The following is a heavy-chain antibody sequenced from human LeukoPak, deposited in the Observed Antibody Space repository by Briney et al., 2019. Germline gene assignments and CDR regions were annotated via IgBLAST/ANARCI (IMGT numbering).Heavy chain of an antibody. CDR1: GLIFSDYW. J-gene: IGHJ4*02. D-gene: IGHD1-7*01. V-gene: IGHV3-7*01. CDR3: AKTTRPLGAFDY. Sequence: GGSLRLSCAASGLIFSDYWMTWVRQAPGKGLEWVANIKQDGSEEYYVDSVKGRFTISRDNAKNSLYLQMNSLRVEDTAVYYCAKTTRPLGAFDYWGQGTLVTVSS. CDR2: IKQDGSEE.